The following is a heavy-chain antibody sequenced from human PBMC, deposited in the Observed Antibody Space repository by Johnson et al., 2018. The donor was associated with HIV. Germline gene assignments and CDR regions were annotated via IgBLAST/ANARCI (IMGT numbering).Heavy chain of an antibody. V-gene: IGHV3-15*01. CDR1: GFTFSNAW. Sequence: VQLVESGGGLVQPGGSLRLSCAASGFTFSNAWMSWVRQAPGKGLEWVGRIRSKTDGGTTDYAAPVKGRFTISSHDSKNTLYLQMNSLRAEDTAVYYCARAGYSREWYGDCADLWGQGTRVTVSA. D-gene: IGHD6-19*01. CDR3: ARAGYSREWYGDCADL. J-gene: IGHJ3*01. CDR2: IRSKTDGGTT.